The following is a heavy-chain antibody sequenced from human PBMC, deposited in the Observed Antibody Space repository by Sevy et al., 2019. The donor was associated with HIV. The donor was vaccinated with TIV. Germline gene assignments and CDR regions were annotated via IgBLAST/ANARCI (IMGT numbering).Heavy chain of an antibody. V-gene: IGHV3-9*01. J-gene: IGHJ4*02. CDR1: GFRFEDYG. CDR3: AKDLLPYGSGSYPLDY. CDR2: IGWNSGSV. Sequence: GGSLRLSCAASGFRFEDYGMHWVRRAPGKGLEWVSGIGWNSGSVGYAVSVKGRVTISRDNAKNLLYLQMNSLTSEDTALYYCAKDLLPYGSGSYPLDYWGQGTVVTVSS. D-gene: IGHD3-10*01.